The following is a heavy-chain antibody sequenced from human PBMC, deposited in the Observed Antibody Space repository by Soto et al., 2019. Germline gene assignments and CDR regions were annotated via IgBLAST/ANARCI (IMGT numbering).Heavy chain of an antibody. CDR2: MNPNSGNT. Sequence: ASVKVSCKASGYTFTSYDINWVRQATGQGLEWMGWMNPNSGNTGYAQKFQGRVTMTRNTSISTAYMELSSLRSEDTAVYYCARVRFGSQANCFAPGGQETLVHRLL. CDR3: ARVRFGSQANCFAP. V-gene: IGHV1-8*01. J-gene: IGHJ5*02. CDR1: GYTFTSYD. D-gene: IGHD1-26*01.